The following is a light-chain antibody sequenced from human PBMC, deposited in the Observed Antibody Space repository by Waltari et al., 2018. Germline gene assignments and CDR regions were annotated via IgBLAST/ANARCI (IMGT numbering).Light chain of an antibody. J-gene: IGLJ1*01. V-gene: IGLV2-14*01. CDR1: SSDVGAYNY. Sequence: QSALTQPASVSGSPGQSITISCTGTSSDVGAYNYVSWYQQHPGKAPKFLIYEVSNRPSGVSTRVSGSKSGNTASLTISGLQAEDEADYYCSSYTTSSIPGVFGTGTKVTVL. CDR2: EVS. CDR3: SSYTTSSIPGV.